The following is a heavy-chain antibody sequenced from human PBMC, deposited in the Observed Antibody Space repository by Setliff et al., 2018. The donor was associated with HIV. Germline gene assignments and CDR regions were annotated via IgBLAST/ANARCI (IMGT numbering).Heavy chain of an antibody. V-gene: IGHV4-34*01. Sequence: SETLSLTCAGYGGSFSGYYWSWIRQPPGKGLEWIGEINHSGSTNYNPSLKSRVTISVDTSKNQFSLKLSSVTAADTAVYYCAREGYSSSWNYYYYMDVWGKGTTVTVSS. D-gene: IGHD6-13*01. CDR2: INHSGST. CDR1: GGSFSGYY. J-gene: IGHJ6*03. CDR3: AREGYSSSWNYYYYMDV.